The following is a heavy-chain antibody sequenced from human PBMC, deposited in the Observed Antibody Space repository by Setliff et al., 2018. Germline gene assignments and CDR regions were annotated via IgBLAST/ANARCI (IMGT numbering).Heavy chain of an antibody. CDR3: ATDGITIFLGDAFDI. J-gene: IGHJ3*02. V-gene: IGHV1-69*10. CDR1: GGTFSSYA. CDR2: IIPILGIA. D-gene: IGHD3-9*01. Sequence: SVKVSCKASGGTFSSYAISWVRQAPGQGLEWMGGIIPILGIANYAQKFQGRVTITADKSTSTAYMELSSLRSEDTAVYYCATDGITIFLGDAFDIWGHGTMVTVSS.